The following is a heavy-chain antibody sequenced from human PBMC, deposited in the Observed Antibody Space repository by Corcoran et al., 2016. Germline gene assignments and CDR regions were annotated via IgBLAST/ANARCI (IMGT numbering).Heavy chain of an antibody. Sequence: QVQLVESGRGVVQPGRSLRLSCAASGFTFSSYGMHWVRQAPGKGLVWVAVISYDGSNKYYAGSVKGRFTISRDNSKNTLYLQMNSKRADDTAVYYCAKDLAKGLRRGMDVWGQGTTVTVSS. V-gene: IGHV3-30*18. CDR3: AKDLAKGLRRGMDV. CDR2: ISYDGSNK. J-gene: IGHJ6*02. CDR1: GFTFSSYG.